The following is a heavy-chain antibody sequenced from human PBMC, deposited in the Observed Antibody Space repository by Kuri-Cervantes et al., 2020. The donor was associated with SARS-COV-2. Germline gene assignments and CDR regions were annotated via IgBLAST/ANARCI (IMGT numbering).Heavy chain of an antibody. J-gene: IGHJ2*01. CDR2: ISYDGSNK. CDR1: GFTFSSYA. V-gene: IGHV3-30-3*01. D-gene: IGHD2-2*01. Sequence: GESLKISCAASGFTFSSYAMHWVRQAPGKGLEWVAVISYDGSNKYYADSVKGRFTISRDNSKITLYLQMNSLRAEDTAVYYCAKGRRTPYGYFDLWGRGTLVTVSS. CDR3: AKGRRTPYGYFDL.